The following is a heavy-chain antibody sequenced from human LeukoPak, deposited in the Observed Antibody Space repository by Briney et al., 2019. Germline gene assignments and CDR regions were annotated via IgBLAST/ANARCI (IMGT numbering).Heavy chain of an antibody. CDR2: IYYSGST. J-gene: IGHJ4*02. CDR3: ARLFHPALSGNYPFDC. D-gene: IGHD1-26*01. Sequence: SETLSLTCTVSGGSINSYYWSWIRQPPGKGLEWIAYIYYSGSTSYNPSLKGRVTISVDTSKNQFSLKLNSVTAADTAMYYCARLFHPALSGNYPFDCWGQGTLVTVSS. CDR1: GGSINSYY. V-gene: IGHV4-59*01.